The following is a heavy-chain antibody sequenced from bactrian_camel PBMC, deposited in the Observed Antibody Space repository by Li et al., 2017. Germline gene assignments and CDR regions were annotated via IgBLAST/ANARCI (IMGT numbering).Heavy chain of an antibody. V-gene: IGHV3S53*01. CDR2: IDSDGRT. CDR3: AAESTPCSYDVRDANQYKH. CDR1: GYSGTAYC. D-gene: IGHD2*01. Sequence: HVQLVESGGGSVEAGGSLRLSCAASGYSGTAYCMGWFRQGPGKEREGVAVIDSDGRTSYVNSVKGRFTISLDNAKNTLTLQMNSLKPEDTAMYYCAAESTPCSYDVRDANQYKHWGQGPRSPSP. J-gene: IGHJ4*01.